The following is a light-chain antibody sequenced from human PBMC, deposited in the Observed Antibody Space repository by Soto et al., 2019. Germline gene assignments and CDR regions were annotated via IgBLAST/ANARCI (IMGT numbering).Light chain of an antibody. Sequence: DIQMTQSPSSLSASIGDRVTITCRASQRIASYLNWYQQKPGKAPKLLIYGASTLQSGVPSRFSGGGSETDFSLTISSLQSADFATYYCQQSYTTPGTFGQGTRLEIK. V-gene: IGKV1-39*01. CDR3: QQSYTTPGT. J-gene: IGKJ5*01. CDR2: GAS. CDR1: QRIASY.